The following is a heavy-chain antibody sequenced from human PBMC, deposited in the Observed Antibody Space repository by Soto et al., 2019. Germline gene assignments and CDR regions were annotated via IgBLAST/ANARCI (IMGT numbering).Heavy chain of an antibody. CDR2: IDYSGST. V-gene: IGHV4-59*01. CDR3: ARGGDSTGWYNWFDP. CDR1: GGSISSYC. J-gene: IGHJ5*02. Sequence: QVQLQESGPGLVKPSETLSLTCTDSGGSISSYCWSWIRQPPGKGLEWIGYIDYSGSTSYNPSLKSRVTISLDTSKNQFSLRLSSVTAADTAVYHCARGGDSTGWYNWFDPWGQGTLVTVSS. D-gene: IGHD6-19*01.